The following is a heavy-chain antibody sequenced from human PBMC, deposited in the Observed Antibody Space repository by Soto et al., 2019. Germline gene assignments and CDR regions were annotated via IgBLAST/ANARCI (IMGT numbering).Heavy chain of an antibody. V-gene: IGHV3-23*01. J-gene: IGHJ4*02. D-gene: IGHD3-10*01. CDR1: VFTFSSYA. Sequence: EVQLLESGGGLVQPGGSLRLSCAASVFTFSSYAMSWVRQAPGKGLEWVSAISGSGGSTYYADSVKGRFTISRDNSKNTLYLQMNSLRAEDTAVYYCANRALITMVRGALDYWGQGTLVTVSS. CDR3: ANRALITMVRGALDY. CDR2: ISGSGGST.